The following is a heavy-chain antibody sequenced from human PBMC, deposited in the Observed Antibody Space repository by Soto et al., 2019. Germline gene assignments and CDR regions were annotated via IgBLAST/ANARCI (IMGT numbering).Heavy chain of an antibody. V-gene: IGHV4-39*01. D-gene: IGHD1-26*01. CDR3: ARHGEPAAVRWNWFAP. Sequence: QLQLQESGPGLVKPSETLSLICSVSGDSIKSSGFYWAWIRQPPGKGLEWIGSVYYTGHTYYNPSLKGRVAISVDTSTNQFSLSLTSVTAADTTVYFCARHGEPAAVRWNWFAPWGRGTLVTVSS. CDR2: VYYTGHT. J-gene: IGHJ5*02. CDR1: GDSIKSSGFY.